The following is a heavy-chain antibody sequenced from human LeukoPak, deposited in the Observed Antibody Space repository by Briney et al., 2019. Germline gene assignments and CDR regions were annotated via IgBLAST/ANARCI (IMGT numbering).Heavy chain of an antibody. CDR2: INHSGST. D-gene: IGHD3-3*01. Sequence: PSETLSLTCAVYGGSFSGYYWSRIRQPPGKGLEWIGEINHSGSTNYNPSLKSRVTISVDTSKNQFSLKLSSVTAADTAVYYCARGRGRSITIFGVVIKYYFDYWGQGTLVTVSS. J-gene: IGHJ4*02. CDR3: ARGRGRSITIFGVVIKYYFDY. CDR1: GGSFSGYY. V-gene: IGHV4-34*01.